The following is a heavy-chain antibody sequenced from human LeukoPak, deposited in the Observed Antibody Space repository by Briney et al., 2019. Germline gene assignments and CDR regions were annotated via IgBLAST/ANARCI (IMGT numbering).Heavy chain of an antibody. V-gene: IGHV3-33*01. CDR3: VRDPYEAY. CDR1: GFTFTTYG. CDR2: IWYDGNNK. D-gene: IGHD5-12*01. Sequence: GRSLRLSCAVSGFTFTTYGMHWVRQARGKGLEWVAVIWYDGNNKYYADSVKGRFTISRDNSKNTLYLQMNSLRAEDTAVYYCVRDPYEAYWGQGTLVTVSS. J-gene: IGHJ4*02.